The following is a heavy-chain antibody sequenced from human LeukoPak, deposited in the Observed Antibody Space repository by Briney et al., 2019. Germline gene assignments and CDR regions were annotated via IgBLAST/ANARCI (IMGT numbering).Heavy chain of an antibody. V-gene: IGHV1-2*02. CDR1: GYTLTDYF. D-gene: IGHD5-12*01. CDR3: ARDRGDDSGYDSYYYGMDV. Sequence: ASVTVSCRASGYTLTDYFMHWVRQAPGQGLEWMGWINPNSGGTDLAQKFKGRVTMTRDTSISTAYMELSGLTSDDTAVYFCARDRGDDSGYDSYYYGMDVWGPGTTVTVSS. CDR2: INPNSGGT. J-gene: IGHJ6*02.